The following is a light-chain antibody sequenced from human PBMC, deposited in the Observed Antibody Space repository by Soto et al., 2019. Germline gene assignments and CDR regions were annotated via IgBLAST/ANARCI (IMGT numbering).Light chain of an antibody. CDR3: QQRSNWPPIT. V-gene: IGKV3-11*01. J-gene: IGKJ5*01. Sequence: EIVLTQSPATLSLSPGERATLSCSASQSVSSYLAWYQQKPDQAPRLLIYDASNRATGIPARFSGSGSGTDFTLTISSLEPEDFAVNYCQQRSNWPPITFGQGTRLEIK. CDR2: DAS. CDR1: QSVSSY.